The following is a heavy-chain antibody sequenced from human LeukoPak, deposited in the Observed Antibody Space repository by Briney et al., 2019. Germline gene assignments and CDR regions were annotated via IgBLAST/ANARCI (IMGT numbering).Heavy chain of an antibody. CDR1: GYSFTTYG. J-gene: IGHJ4*02. Sequence: ASVKVSCKAPGYSFTTYGISWVRQAPGQGPEWVGWVGANSANPHYAQKFQGRVTMTRNTSISTAYMELSSLRSEDTAVYYCARAPETYYDFWSGYQASSGWDYWGQGTLVTVSS. V-gene: IGHV1-8*02. D-gene: IGHD3-3*01. CDR3: ARAPETYYDFWSGYQASSGWDY. CDR2: VGANSANP.